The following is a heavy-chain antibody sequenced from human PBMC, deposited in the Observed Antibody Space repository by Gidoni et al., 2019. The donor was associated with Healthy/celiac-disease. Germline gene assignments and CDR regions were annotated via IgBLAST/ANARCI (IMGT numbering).Heavy chain of an antibody. Sequence: QVQLVQSGAEVKKPGSSVKVSCKATGGTFSSYASSGVRQAPGQGLEWMGGIIPIFGTANYAQKFQGRVTITADESTSTAYMELSSLRSEDTAVYYCARDEVRGVIITHYYYGMDVWGQGTTVTVSS. D-gene: IGHD3-10*01. J-gene: IGHJ6*02. CDR2: IIPIFGTA. CDR3: ARDEVRGVIITHYYYGMDV. V-gene: IGHV1-69*01. CDR1: GGTFSSYA.